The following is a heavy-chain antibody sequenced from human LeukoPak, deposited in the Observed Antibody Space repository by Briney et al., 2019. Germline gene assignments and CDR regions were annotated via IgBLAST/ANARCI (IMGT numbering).Heavy chain of an antibody. Sequence: GGSLRLSCAASGFTFGDYGMSWVRQAPGKGLEWVSGINWIGGSPGYADSVKGRFTISRDNAKNSLYLQMNSLSAEDTALYYCARRFGIAEAGPFDYWGQGTLVTVSP. CDR1: GFTFGDYG. J-gene: IGHJ4*02. CDR3: ARRFGIAEAGPFDY. V-gene: IGHV3-20*04. D-gene: IGHD6-19*01. CDR2: INWIGGSP.